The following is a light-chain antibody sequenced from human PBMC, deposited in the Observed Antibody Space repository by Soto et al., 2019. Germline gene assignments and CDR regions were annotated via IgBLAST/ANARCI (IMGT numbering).Light chain of an antibody. CDR2: AAS. V-gene: IGKV1-8*01. CDR3: QQYYVYPRT. J-gene: IGKJ1*01. Sequence: AIRMTQSPSSLSASTGDRVTITCRASQAISSYLAWYQQKPGKAPKLLIFAASTLQSGVPSRFSGGGSGTDFTLPISCLQSEDFATYYCQQYYVYPRTFGQGTKVEI. CDR1: QAISSY.